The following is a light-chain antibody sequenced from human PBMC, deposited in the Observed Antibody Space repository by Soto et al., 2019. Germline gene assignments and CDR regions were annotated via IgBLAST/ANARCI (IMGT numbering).Light chain of an antibody. V-gene: IGKV1-33*01. J-gene: IGKJ1*01. Sequence: DIQMTQSPSSLSASVGDRVTITCQASQAISNYLNWYQQKPGKAPKLLIYDASNLETGVPSRFSGSGSGTDFTFTISSLQPEDIATYYCQQYVNLPPTFGQGTKVEIK. CDR2: DAS. CDR1: QAISNY. CDR3: QQYVNLPPT.